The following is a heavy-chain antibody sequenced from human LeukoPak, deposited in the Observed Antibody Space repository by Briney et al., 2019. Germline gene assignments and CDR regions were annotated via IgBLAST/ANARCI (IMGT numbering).Heavy chain of an antibody. CDR1: GFTFSDYY. J-gene: IGHJ4*02. D-gene: IGHD3-10*01. V-gene: IGHV3-11*04. Sequence: GGSLRLSCAASGFTFSDYYMSWIRQAPGKGLEWISYISTSGSNTHYADSVKGRFTISRDNAENSVYLQMNRLRDEDTAIYYCARAYGSGTYWFDYWGQGTLVTVSS. CDR2: ISTSGSNT. CDR3: ARAYGSGTYWFDY.